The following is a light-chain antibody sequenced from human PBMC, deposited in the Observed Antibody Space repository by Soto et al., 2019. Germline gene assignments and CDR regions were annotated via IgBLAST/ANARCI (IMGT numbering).Light chain of an antibody. CDR3: CSYAGTYV. J-gene: IGLJ1*01. CDR1: SSDVGDYNF. Sequence: QSALTQPRSVSGSPGQSVTISCTGTSSDVGDYNFVSWYQQHPGKAPKLMIYVVNKRPSGVPDRFSGSKSGNTASLTISGLQADDEADYYCCSYAGTYVFGTGTKVTVL. CDR2: VVN. V-gene: IGLV2-11*01.